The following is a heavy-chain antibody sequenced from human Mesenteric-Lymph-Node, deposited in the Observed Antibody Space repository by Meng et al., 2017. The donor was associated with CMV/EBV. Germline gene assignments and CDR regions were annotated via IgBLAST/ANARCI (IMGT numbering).Heavy chain of an antibody. CDR2: ASPNNGDT. CDR3: ARGAGYM. Sequence: ASVKVSCKASGYTFTSYGISWLRQAPGQGLEWMGWASPNNGDTNCAQKFEGRVTMTTDRSITTAYLELTGLTSDDTAVYYCARGAGYMRGQGTLVTVSS. CDR1: GYTFTSYG. J-gene: IGHJ4*02. V-gene: IGHV1-18*01. D-gene: IGHD5-12*01.